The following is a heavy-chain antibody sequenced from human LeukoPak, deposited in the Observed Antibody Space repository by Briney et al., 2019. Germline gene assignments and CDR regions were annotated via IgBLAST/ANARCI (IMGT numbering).Heavy chain of an antibody. V-gene: IGHV3-23*01. CDR3: AKDLTPDGRYDVDY. D-gene: IGHD3-16*02. CDR2: IVGNGGDI. Sequence: GGSLRLSCTASGFDFPTYAMNWVRQAPGKGLEWVSVIVGNGGDIDYAESVKGRFTISRDNSKSTLYLQMNSLRAEDTAVYFCAKDLTPDGRYDVDYWGRGTLVTVSS. CDR1: GFDFPTYA. J-gene: IGHJ4*02.